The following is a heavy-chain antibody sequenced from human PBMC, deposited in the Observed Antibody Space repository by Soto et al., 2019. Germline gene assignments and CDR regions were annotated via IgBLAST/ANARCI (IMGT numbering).Heavy chain of an antibody. CDR2: INHSGST. D-gene: IGHD5-18*01. V-gene: IGHV4-34*01. Sequence: SETLSLTCAVYGGSFSGYYWSWIRQPPGKGLEWIGEINHSGSTNYNPSLKSRVTISVDTSKNQFSLKLSSVTAADTAVYYCARERDGRLYTAMVFDYWGQGTLVTVSS. J-gene: IGHJ4*02. CDR3: ARERDGRLYTAMVFDY. CDR1: GGSFSGYY.